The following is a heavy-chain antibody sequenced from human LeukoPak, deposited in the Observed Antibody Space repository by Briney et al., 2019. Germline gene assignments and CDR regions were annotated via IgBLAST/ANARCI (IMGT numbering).Heavy chain of an antibody. J-gene: IGHJ6*02. Sequence: GASVKVSCKASGGTFSSYAISWVRQAPGQGLEWMGGIIPIFGTANYAQKFQGRVTITADESTSTAYMELSSLRSEDTAVYYCARDHGILYYHGNLLGEYYYGMDVWGQGTTVTVSS. V-gene: IGHV1-69*13. CDR2: IIPIFGTA. CDR1: GGTFSSYA. CDR3: ARDHGILYYHGNLLGEYYYGMDV. D-gene: IGHD2-15*01.